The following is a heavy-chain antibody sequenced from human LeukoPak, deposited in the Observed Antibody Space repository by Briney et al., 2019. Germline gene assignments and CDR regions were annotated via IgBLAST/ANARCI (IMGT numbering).Heavy chain of an antibody. J-gene: IGHJ4*02. V-gene: IGHV3-11*04. D-gene: IGHD3-3*01. CDR2: ISSSGSTI. Sequence: GGSLRLSCAASGFTFSDYYMSWIRQAPGKGLEWVSYISSSGSTIYYADSVKGRFTISRDNAKNSLYLQMNSLRAEDTAVYYCARVIDDFWSGFKGGLDYWGQGTLVTVSS. CDR3: ARVIDDFWSGFKGGLDY. CDR1: GFTFSDYY.